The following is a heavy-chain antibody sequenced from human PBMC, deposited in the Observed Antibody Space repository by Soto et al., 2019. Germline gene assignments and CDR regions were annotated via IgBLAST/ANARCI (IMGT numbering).Heavy chain of an antibody. CDR1: GDTFSSFA. J-gene: IGHJ6*02. Sequence: QVQLVQSGAEVKKPGSSVKVSCKAPGDTFSSFAISWVRQAPGQGLEWMGGIIPIFRTPDYGQKFQGRVTITADESTTTAYMELSSLRSEDTAVYYCARDKHRLQLGGNYYSDLDVCGQGTTVIVSS. CDR2: IIPIFRTP. CDR3: ARDKHRLQLGGNYYSDLDV. V-gene: IGHV1-69*12. D-gene: IGHD5-12*01.